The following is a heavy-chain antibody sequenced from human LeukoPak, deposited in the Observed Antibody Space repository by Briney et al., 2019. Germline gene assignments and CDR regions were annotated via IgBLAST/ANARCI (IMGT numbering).Heavy chain of an antibody. V-gene: IGHV3-23*01. CDR2: ISGSGGST. CDR3: AKGVEYSSSSYYFDY. D-gene: IGHD6-6*01. CDR1: GFTFSSYA. Sequence: PGGSLRLSCAVSGFTFSSYAMSWVRQAPGKGLEWVSAISGSGGSTYYADSVKGRFTISRDNSKNTLYLQMNSLRAEDTAVYYCAKGVEYSSSSYYFDYWGQGTLVTVSS. J-gene: IGHJ4*02.